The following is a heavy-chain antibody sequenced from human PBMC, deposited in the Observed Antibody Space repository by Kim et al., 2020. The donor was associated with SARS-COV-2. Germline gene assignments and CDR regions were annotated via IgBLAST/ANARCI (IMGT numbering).Heavy chain of an antibody. D-gene: IGHD6-19*01. V-gene: IGHV3-53*01. CDR2: IYSGGST. Sequence: GGSLRLSCAASGFTVSSNYMSWVRQAPGKGLEWVSVIYSGGSTYYADSVKGRFTISRDNSKNTLYLQMNSLRAEDTAVYYCAREVQVGTSSGWWGNWFDPWGQGTLVTVSS. J-gene: IGHJ5*02. CDR3: AREVQVGTSSGWWGNWFDP. CDR1: GFTVSSNY.